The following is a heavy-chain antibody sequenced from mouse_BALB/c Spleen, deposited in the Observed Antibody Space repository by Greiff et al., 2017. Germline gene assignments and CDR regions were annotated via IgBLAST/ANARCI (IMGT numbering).Heavy chain of an antibody. V-gene: IGHV2-6-7*01. CDR1: GFSLTGYG. Sequence: VQLQQSGPGVVAPSQSLSITCTVSGFSLTGYGVNWVRQPPGKGLEWLGMIWGDGSTDYNSALKSRLSISKDNSKSQVFLKMNSLQTDDTARYYCARDGNYDAMDYWGQGTSVTVSS. CDR2: IWGDGST. J-gene: IGHJ4*01. CDR3: ARDGNYDAMDY. D-gene: IGHD2-1*01.